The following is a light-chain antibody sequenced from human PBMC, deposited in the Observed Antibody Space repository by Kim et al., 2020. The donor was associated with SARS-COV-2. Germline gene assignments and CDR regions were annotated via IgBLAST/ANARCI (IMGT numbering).Light chain of an antibody. V-gene: IGKV3-15*01. J-gene: IGKJ1*01. Sequence: EMVMTQSPATLSVSPGERATLSCRASQNINSNLAWYQQMPGQAPRLLIYGTSTRAAGFPARFSGSGSGTVFTLTISGLQSEDFAVYYCQHYYDWPQTFGQGTKVDIK. CDR3: QHYYDWPQT. CDR2: GTS. CDR1: QNINSN.